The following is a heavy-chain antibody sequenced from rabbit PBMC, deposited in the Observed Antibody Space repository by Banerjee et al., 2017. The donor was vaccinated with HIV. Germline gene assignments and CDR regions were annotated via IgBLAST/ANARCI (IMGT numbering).Heavy chain of an antibody. Sequence: QEQLVESGGGLVQPEGSLTLTCKASGSDISSNAMCWVRQAPGKGLELIACIYSSNGDKWYASWVNGRFTISRTSSTTVTLQMTSLTGADTATYFCARDLAAVTGWNFGLWGPGTLVTVS. CDR1: GSDISSNA. CDR2: IYSSNGDK. CDR3: ARDLAAVTGWNFGL. J-gene: IGHJ4*01. D-gene: IGHD7-1*01. V-gene: IGHV1S47*01.